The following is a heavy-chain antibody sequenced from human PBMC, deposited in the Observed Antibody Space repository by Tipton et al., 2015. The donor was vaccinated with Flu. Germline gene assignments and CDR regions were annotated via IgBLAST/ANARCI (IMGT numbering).Heavy chain of an antibody. CDR2: INSDGSST. Sequence: SLRLSCAASGFTFSSYWMHWVRQAPGKGLVWVSRINSDGSSTSYADSVKGRFTISRDNAKNTLYLQMNSLRAEDTAVYYCAKIHSTVWYPPDAFDIWGQGTLVTVSS. J-gene: IGHJ3*02. D-gene: IGHD6-19*01. CDR3: AKIHSTVWYPPDAFDI. V-gene: IGHV3-74*01. CDR1: GFTFSSYW.